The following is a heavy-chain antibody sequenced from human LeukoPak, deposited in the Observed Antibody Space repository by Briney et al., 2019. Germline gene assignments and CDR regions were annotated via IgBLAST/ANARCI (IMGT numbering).Heavy chain of an antibody. CDR3: ARGDTVAARPGRFDY. Sequence: SETLSLTCTVSGGSISSYYWSWIRQPPGKGLEWIGYICYSGSTNYNPSLKSRLTISVDTSKNQFSLKLSSVTAADTAVYYCARGDTVAARPGRFDYWGQGTLVTVSS. J-gene: IGHJ4*02. CDR1: GGSISSYY. CDR2: ICYSGST. V-gene: IGHV4-59*12. D-gene: IGHD6-6*01.